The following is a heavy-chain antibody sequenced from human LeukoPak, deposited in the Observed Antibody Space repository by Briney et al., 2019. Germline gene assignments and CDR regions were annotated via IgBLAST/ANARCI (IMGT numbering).Heavy chain of an antibody. V-gene: IGHV4-4*02. D-gene: IGHD4-17*01. CDR2: IYHSGST. CDR3: ARDPYGDKKLDY. CDR1: GGSISSSNW. J-gene: IGHJ4*02. Sequence: KASETLSLTCAVSGGSISSSNWWSWVRQPPGKGLEWIGEIYHSGSTNYNPSLKSRVTISVDKSKNQFSLKLSSVTAADTAVYYCARDPYGDKKLDYWGQGTLVTVSS.